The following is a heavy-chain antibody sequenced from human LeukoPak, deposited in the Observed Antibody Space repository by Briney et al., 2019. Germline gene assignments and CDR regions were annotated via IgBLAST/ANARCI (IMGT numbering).Heavy chain of an antibody. D-gene: IGHD3-10*01. CDR3: ARDYYGSGSYSWFDP. V-gene: IGHV3-21*01. J-gene: IGHJ5*02. CDR1: GFTFSSYS. CDR2: ISSSSGYI. Sequence: PGGSLRLSCAASGFTFSSYSMNWVRQAPGKGLEWVSSISSSSGYIYYADSVKGRFTISRDNAKNSLYLQMNSLRAEDTAVYYCARDYYGSGSYSWFDPWGQGTLVTVSS.